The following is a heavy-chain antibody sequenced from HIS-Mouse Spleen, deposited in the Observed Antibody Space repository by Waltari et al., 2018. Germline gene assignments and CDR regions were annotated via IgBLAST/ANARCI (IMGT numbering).Heavy chain of an antibody. CDR3: ARSRQGGAFDI. J-gene: IGHJ3*02. CDR2: ISSSSSTI. Sequence: EVQLVESGGGLVQPGGSLRLSCAASGFTCSSYSLNWVRQAPGKGLEWVSYISSSSSTIYYADSVKGRFTISRDNAKNSLYLQMNSLRAEDTAVYYCARSRQGGAFDIWGQGTMVTVSS. CDR1: GFTCSSYS. V-gene: IGHV3-48*01. D-gene: IGHD3-16*01.